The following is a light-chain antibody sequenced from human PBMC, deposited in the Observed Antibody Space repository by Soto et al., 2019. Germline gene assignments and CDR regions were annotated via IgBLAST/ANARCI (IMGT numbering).Light chain of an antibody. V-gene: IGKV3-11*01. CDR2: DTS. CDR1: QSVEKF. J-gene: IGKJ4*01. Sequence: EVVLTQSPATLSLSPGERAILSCRASQSVEKFLVRYQQKPGQAPRLLIYDTSNRATGIPARFSGSGSETDFTLTISSLEPEDFAVYYCQQRKHWPPLTFGGGTKVELK. CDR3: QQRKHWPPLT.